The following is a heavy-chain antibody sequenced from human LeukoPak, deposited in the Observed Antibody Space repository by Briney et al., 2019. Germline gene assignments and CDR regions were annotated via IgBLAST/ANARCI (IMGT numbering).Heavy chain of an antibody. D-gene: IGHD4-11*01. CDR3: AKGLTTHDY. J-gene: IGHJ4*02. V-gene: IGHV3-23*01. Sequence: GGTLRLSCAASGFTFIDYAMTWVRQAPGKGLEWVSTIRYGADSAYYADSVKGRFTISRDNSKNTVYLQMNSLRVDDTAVYYCAKGLTTHDYWGQGTLVTVSS. CDR2: IRYGADSA. CDR1: GFTFIDYA.